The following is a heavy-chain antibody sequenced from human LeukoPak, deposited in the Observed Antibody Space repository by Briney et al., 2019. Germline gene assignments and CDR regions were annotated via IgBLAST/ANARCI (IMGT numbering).Heavy chain of an antibody. CDR1: GFTFHDHG. CDR3: AREEGPYFDC. CDR2: LNWNGDNT. V-gene: IGHV3-20*04. Sequence: GGFLRLSCAASGFTFHDHGMSWVRQVPGKGLEWVSALNWNGDNTGYADSVKGRFTISRGNAKKSLYLQMNSLTAEDTAYYYCAREEGPYFDCWGQGTLVTVSS. J-gene: IGHJ4*02.